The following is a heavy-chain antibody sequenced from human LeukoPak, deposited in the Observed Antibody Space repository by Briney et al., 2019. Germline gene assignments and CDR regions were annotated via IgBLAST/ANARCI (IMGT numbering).Heavy chain of an antibody. CDR3: AKVSRYHGSGSYYRDGEFDY. CDR2: ISSSGSTI. D-gene: IGHD3-10*01. Sequence: GGSLRLSCAASGFTFSSYEMNWVRQAPGKGLEWVSYISSSGSTIYYADSVKGRFTISRDNSKNTLYLQMNSLRAEDTAVYYCAKVSRYHGSGSYYRDGEFDYWGQGTLVTVSS. CDR1: GFTFSSYE. V-gene: IGHV3-48*03. J-gene: IGHJ4*02.